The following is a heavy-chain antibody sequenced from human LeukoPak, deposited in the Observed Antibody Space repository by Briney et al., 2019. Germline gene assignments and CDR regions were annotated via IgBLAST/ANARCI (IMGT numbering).Heavy chain of an antibody. J-gene: IGHJ6*03. Sequence: SETLSLTCAVYGGSFSGYYWSWIRQPPGKGPEWIGEINHSGSTNYNPSLKSRVTISVDTSKNQFSLNLNSVTAADTAVYYCARGLYSATYYNYYMDVWGKGTTVTVSS. V-gene: IGHV4-34*01. CDR1: GGSFSGYY. CDR2: INHSGST. CDR3: ARGLYSATYYNYYMDV. D-gene: IGHD1-26*01.